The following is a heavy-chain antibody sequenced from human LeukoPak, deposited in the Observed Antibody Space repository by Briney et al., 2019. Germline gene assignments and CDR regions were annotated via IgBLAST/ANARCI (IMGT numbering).Heavy chain of an antibody. CDR2: ISSSSSTI. J-gene: IGHJ4*02. Sequence: PGGSLRLSCAASGFTFSSYSMNWVRQAPGKGLEWVSYISSSSSTIYYADSVKGRFTISRDNAKNSLYLQMNSLRAEDTAVYYCAREETGQATTKPLDYWGQGTLVTVSS. CDR3: AREETGQATTKPLDY. V-gene: IGHV3-48*01. CDR1: GFTFSSYS. D-gene: IGHD1-26*01.